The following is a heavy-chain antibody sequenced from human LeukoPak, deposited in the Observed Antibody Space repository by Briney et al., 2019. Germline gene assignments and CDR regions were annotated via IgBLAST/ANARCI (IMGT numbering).Heavy chain of an antibody. V-gene: IGHV3-21*01. D-gene: IGHD6-19*01. CDR1: GFTFNSYT. CDR3: ARDGRDGHGGWSEFDY. CDR2: ISSSSSYI. J-gene: IGHJ4*02. Sequence: GGSLRLSCVASGFTFNSYTMNWVRQAPGKGLEWVSSISSSSSYIYYADSVKGRFTISRDNAKNSLYLQMNSLRAEDTAVYYCARDGRDGHGGWSEFDYWGQGTLVTVSS.